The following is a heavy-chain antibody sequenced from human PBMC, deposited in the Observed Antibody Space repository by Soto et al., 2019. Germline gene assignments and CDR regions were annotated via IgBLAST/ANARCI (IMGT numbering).Heavy chain of an antibody. V-gene: IGHV1-18*01. Sequence: VASVKVSCKASGGTFSSYAISWVRQAPGQGLEWMGWISVYNGNTNYAQKVQGRVTMTTDTSTSTAYMELRSLRSDDTAVYYCARDGRNGGYFDYWGQGTVVTVSS. J-gene: IGHJ4*02. D-gene: IGHD2-8*01. CDR3: ARDGRNGGYFDY. CDR2: ISVYNGNT. CDR1: GGTFSSYA.